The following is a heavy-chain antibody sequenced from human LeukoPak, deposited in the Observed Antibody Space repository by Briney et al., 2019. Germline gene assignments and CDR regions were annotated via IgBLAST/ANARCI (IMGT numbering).Heavy chain of an antibody. J-gene: IGHJ4*02. CDR2: IIPIFGTA. D-gene: IGHD3-22*01. Sequence: SVKVSRKASGGTFSSYAISWERQAPGQGLEWMGGIIPIFGTANYAQKFQGRVTITADESTSTAYMELSSLRSEDTAVYYCARDDGDLDSSGYYRVFYWGQGTLVTVSS. V-gene: IGHV1-69*13. CDR3: ARDDGDLDSSGYYRVFY. CDR1: GGTFSSYA.